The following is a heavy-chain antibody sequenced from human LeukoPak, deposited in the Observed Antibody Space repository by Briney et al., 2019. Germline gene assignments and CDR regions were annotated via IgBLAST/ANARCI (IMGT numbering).Heavy chain of an antibody. V-gene: IGHV3-48*03. CDR3: ARENDHGGYFDY. CDR1: GFTFSNYE. CDR2: ISSSGSTT. J-gene: IGHJ4*02. D-gene: IGHD3-16*01. Sequence: GGSLRLSCAASGFTFSNYEMNWVRQAPGKGLEWVSYISSSGSTTYYADSVKGRFTISRDNAKNSLYLQMNSLRAEDTAVYYCARENDHGGYFDYWGQGTLVTVSS.